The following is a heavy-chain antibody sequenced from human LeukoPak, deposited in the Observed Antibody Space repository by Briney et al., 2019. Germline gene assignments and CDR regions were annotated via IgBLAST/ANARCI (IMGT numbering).Heavy chain of an antibody. J-gene: IGHJ3*02. CDR1: GFTFSSYE. CDR3: AKSWNYYDSSGDDALDI. CDR2: VNQGATQK. D-gene: IGHD3-22*01. V-gene: IGHV3-7*03. Sequence: GGSLRLSCAASGFTFSSYEMNWVRQAPGKGLEWVAIVNQGATQKYYVDSVKGRFTISRDNAENSLYLQMNSLRVEDTAVYYFAKSWNYYDSSGDDALDIWGQGTMVTVSS.